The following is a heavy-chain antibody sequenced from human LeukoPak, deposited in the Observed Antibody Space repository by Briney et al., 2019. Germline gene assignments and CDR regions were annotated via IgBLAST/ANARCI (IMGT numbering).Heavy chain of an antibody. V-gene: IGHV4-31*03. J-gene: IGHJ4*02. D-gene: IGHD3-22*01. Sequence: SGTLSLTCTVSGGSISSGGYYWSWIRQHPGKGLEWIGYIYYSGSTYYNPSLKSRVTISVDTSKNQFSLKLSSVTAADTAAYYCARGHYYDSSGYYPFFDYWGQGTLVTVSS. CDR1: GGSISSGGYY. CDR3: ARGHYYDSSGYYPFFDY. CDR2: IYYSGST.